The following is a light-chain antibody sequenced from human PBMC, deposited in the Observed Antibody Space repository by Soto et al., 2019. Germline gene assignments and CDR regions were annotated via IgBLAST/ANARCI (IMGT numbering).Light chain of an antibody. CDR3: SSHAGSINVA. CDR2: EVY. V-gene: IGLV2-8*01. Sequence: QSALTQPPSASGSPGQSVTISCTGSSSDVGGYNYVSWYQQHPGKVPKLIIYEVYKRRSGVPDRFSGSKSDNTASLTVSGHKAEDEADYYCSSHAGSINVAFGGGTKLAVL. J-gene: IGLJ2*01. CDR1: SSDVGGYNY.